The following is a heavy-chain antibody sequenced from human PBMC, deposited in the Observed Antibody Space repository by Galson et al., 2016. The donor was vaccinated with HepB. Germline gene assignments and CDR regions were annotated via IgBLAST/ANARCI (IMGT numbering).Heavy chain of an antibody. J-gene: IGHJ5*02. CDR1: GDSVSSDRAA. Sequence: CAISGDSVSSDRAAWNWIRQSPSRGLEWLGRTYYRSTWYNDYAVFVRSRITINPDTSKNQSSLQLKSVTPEDTGIYYCVRRGDDNTWFAPWGQGTLVTVSS. D-gene: IGHD3-10*01. V-gene: IGHV6-1*01. CDR3: VRRGDDNTWFAP. CDR2: TYYRSTWYN.